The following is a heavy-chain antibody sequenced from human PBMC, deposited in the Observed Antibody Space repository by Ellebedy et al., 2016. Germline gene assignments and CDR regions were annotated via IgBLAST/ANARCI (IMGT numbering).Heavy chain of an antibody. Sequence: GSLRLSCTVSGGSISSYYWTWIRQPPGKGLEWIGYNYNSGSTNYNPSLKSRVTISVDTSKNQFSLKLRSVTAADTAVYYCAREALRYFDLWGRGTLVTVSS. J-gene: IGHJ2*01. CDR3: AREALRYFDL. V-gene: IGHV4-59*01. CDR1: GGSISSYY. CDR2: NYNSGST.